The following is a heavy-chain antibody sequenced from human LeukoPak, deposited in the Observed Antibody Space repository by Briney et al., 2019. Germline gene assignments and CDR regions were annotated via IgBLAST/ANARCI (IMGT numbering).Heavy chain of an antibody. CDR3: ATQFIRHYYYGMDV. D-gene: IGHD3-10*01. Sequence: SVKVSCKASGGTFSSYAISWVRQAPGQGLEWMGGIIPIFGTANYAQKFQGRVTTTEDTSTDTAYMELSSLRSEDTAVYYCATQFIRHYYYGMDVWGQGTTVTVSS. CDR2: IIPIFGTA. J-gene: IGHJ6*02. CDR1: GGTFSSYA. V-gene: IGHV1-69*06.